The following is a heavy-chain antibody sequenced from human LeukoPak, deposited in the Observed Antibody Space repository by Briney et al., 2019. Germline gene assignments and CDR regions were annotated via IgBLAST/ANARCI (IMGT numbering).Heavy chain of an antibody. CDR2: VFYNGAT. Sequence: SETLSLTCIVSGGSISSSIYYWAWVRQPPGKGLEWIGTVFYNGATQYSPSLRSRVTISIDTSTNQFSLKLTSVTAADTALYYCARDPGDYDILTGPRGSAFDIWGQGTMVTVSS. CDR3: ARDPGDYDILTGPRGSAFDI. V-gene: IGHV4-39*07. D-gene: IGHD3-9*01. CDR1: GGSISSSIYY. J-gene: IGHJ3*02.